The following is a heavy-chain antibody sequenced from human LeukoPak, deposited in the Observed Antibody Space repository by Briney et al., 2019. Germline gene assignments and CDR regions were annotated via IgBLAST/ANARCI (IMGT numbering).Heavy chain of an antibody. CDR1: GYTFTSYG. V-gene: IGHV1-18*01. CDR3: ARSYYDILSGYYDIDY. Sequence: ASVKVSCKASGYTFTSYGISWVRQAPGQGLESMGWISTYNANTNYAQKLQGRVTMTTDTSTSTAYMELRSLRSDDTAVYYCARSYYDILSGYYDIDYWGQGTLVTVSS. CDR2: ISTYNANT. J-gene: IGHJ4*02. D-gene: IGHD3-9*01.